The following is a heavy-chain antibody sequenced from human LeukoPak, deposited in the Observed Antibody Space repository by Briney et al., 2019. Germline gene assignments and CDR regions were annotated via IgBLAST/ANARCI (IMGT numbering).Heavy chain of an antibody. Sequence: GGSLRLSCAASGFTFSSYEMNWVRQAPGKGLEWVSYISSSGSTLYYADSVKGRFTISRDNAKNSLYLQMNSLRAEDTAVYYCASLSSRMVRGVILNYWGQGTLVTVSS. D-gene: IGHD3-10*01. CDR2: ISSSGSTL. CDR3: ASLSSRMVRGVILNY. CDR1: GFTFSSYE. V-gene: IGHV3-48*03. J-gene: IGHJ4*02.